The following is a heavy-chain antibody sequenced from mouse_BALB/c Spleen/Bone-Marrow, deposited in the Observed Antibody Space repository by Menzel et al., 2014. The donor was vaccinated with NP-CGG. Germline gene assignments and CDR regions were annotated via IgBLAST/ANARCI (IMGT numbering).Heavy chain of an antibody. CDR1: GYAFSSSW. Sequence: QVQLKQSGPELVKPGASVKISCEASGYAFSSSWMNWVKQRPGQGLEWIGRIYPGDGDTNYNGKFKGKATLTADKSSSTAYMQFSSLTSVDSAVYFCARDYYGSSFDYWGQGTTLTVSS. CDR2: IYPGDGDT. CDR3: ARDYYGSSFDY. J-gene: IGHJ2*01. D-gene: IGHD1-1*01. V-gene: IGHV1-82*01.